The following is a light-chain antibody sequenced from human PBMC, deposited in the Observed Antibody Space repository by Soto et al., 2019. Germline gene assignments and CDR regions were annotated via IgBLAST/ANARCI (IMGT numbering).Light chain of an antibody. CDR1: QRVSSSY. J-gene: IGKJ1*01. CDR3: QQHGSSSWT. Sequence: EIVLTQSPGTLSLSPGERATLSCRASQRVSSSYLAWYQQQPGQAPRLLIYGTSSRATGIPDRFSGSGSATDFTLTISGLEPEDFAVYFCQQHGSSSWTFGQGTKVEIK. V-gene: IGKV3-20*01. CDR2: GTS.